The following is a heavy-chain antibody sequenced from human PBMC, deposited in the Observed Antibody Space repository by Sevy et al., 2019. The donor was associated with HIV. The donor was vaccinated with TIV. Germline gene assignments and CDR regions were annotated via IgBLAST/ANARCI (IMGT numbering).Heavy chain of an antibody. CDR1: GFTFTSDW. J-gene: IGHJ4*02. CDR2: INSDGESI. D-gene: IGHD1-26*01. Sequence: GGSLRLSCAASGFTFTSDWMHWVRQPPGKGLVWVSHINSDGESIRYADSVKGRFTTSRDNAKNTLYLQMNNLRAEDTVVYYCARGSRGTFGSWGQGTLVTVSS. V-gene: IGHV3-74*01. CDR3: ARGSRGTFGS.